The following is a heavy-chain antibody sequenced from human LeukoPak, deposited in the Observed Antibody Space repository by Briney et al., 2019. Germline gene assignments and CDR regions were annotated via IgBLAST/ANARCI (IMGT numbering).Heavy chain of an antibody. J-gene: IGHJ3*02. CDR3: ARYIVSYPHDAFDI. CDR1: GGSISSLY. CDR2: IYYSGST. D-gene: IGHD1-26*01. Sequence: SETLSLTCTVSGGSISSLYWSWIRQPPGKGLEWIGYIYYSGSTSYNPSLKSRVTISVDTSKKQFSLKLSSVTAADTAFYYCARYIVSYPHDAFDIWGQGTMVTVSS. V-gene: IGHV4-59*11.